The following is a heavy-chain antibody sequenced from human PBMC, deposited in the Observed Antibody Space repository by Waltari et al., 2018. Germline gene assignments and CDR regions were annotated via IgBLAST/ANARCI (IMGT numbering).Heavy chain of an antibody. V-gene: IGHV4-59*01. J-gene: IGHJ5*02. CDR1: GGSISSYY. Sequence: QVQLQESGPGLVKPSETLSLTCPVSGGSISSYYWSWIRQPPGKGLEWIGYIYYSGSTNYNPSLKSRVTISVDTSKNQFSLKLSSVTAADTAVYYCARGEDGDYVRWFDPWGQGTLVTVSS. CDR3: ARGEDGDYVRWFDP. CDR2: IYYSGST. D-gene: IGHD4-17*01.